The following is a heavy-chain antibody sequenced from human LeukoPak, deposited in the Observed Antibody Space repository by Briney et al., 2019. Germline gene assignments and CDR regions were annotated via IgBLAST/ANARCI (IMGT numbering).Heavy chain of an antibody. D-gene: IGHD3-10*01. CDR3: AKAYASGTYYIDY. J-gene: IGHJ4*02. Sequence: GGSLRLSCAASGFTFSSYAMNWVRQAPGKGLEWVSAISGSGGNTYYADSVQGRFTISRDNSKNTLYLQMNSLRAEDTALYYCAKAYASGTYYIDYWGQGTLVTVSS. V-gene: IGHV3-23*01. CDR1: GFTFSSYA. CDR2: ISGSGGNT.